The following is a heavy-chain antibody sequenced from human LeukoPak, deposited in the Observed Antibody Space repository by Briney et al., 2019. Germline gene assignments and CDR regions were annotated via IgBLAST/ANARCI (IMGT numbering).Heavy chain of an antibody. CDR1: GYSISSGYY. Sequence: PSETLSLTCTVSGYSISSGYYWGWIRQPPGKGLKWIGSIYHSGSTYYNPSLKSRVTISVDTSKNQFSLKLSSVTAADTAVYYCARVREVATIIFSSGDYYYMDVWGKGTTVTISS. D-gene: IGHD5-12*01. CDR3: ARVREVATIIFSSGDYYYMDV. V-gene: IGHV4-38-2*02. CDR2: IYHSGST. J-gene: IGHJ6*03.